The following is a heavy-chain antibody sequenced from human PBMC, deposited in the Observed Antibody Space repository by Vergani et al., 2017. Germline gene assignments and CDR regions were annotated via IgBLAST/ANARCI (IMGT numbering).Heavy chain of an antibody. V-gene: IGHV3-23*01. CDR1: GFTFNHYA. Sequence: EVQLLESGGDLVQPGGSLRLSCAASGFTFNHYAMNWVRQAPGKGLKWVSGISGSGGSTYYAGSVKGRFTISRDSSKNTLYLQMNSLSAGDTAVYYCAKANPRNSGYDYLYYYHAMDVWGKGTTVTVSS. J-gene: IGHJ6*04. CDR3: AKANPRNSGYDYLYYYHAMDV. CDR2: ISGSGGST. D-gene: IGHD5-12*01.